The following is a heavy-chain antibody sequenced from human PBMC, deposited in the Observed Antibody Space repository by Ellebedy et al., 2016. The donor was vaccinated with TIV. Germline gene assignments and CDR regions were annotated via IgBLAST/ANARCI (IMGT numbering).Heavy chain of an antibody. CDR1: GFTFSSYA. J-gene: IGHJ4*02. Sequence: PGGSLRLSCAASGFTFSSYAMSRVRQAPGKGLEWVGRIKSKTDGGTTDYAAPVKGRFTISRDDSKNTLYLQMNSLKTEDTAVYYCTTFLEWLLYRLDYWGQGTLVTVSS. D-gene: IGHD3-3*01. CDR3: TTFLEWLLYRLDY. CDR2: IKSKTDGGTT. V-gene: IGHV3-15*01.